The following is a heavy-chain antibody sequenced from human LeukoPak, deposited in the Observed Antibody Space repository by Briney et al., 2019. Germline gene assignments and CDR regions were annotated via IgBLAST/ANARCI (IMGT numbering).Heavy chain of an antibody. V-gene: IGHV4-39*07. CDR2: INHSGST. J-gene: IGHJ6*02. Sequence: PSETLSVNCTVSGGSISSSSYYWGWIRQPPGKGLEWIGEINHSGSTNYNPSLKSRVTISVDTSKNQFSLKLSSVTAADTAVYYCARGRLLLWFGELSDYYYYGMDVWGQGTTVTVSS. D-gene: IGHD3-10*01. CDR3: ARGRLLLWFGELSDYYYYGMDV. CDR1: GGSISSSSYY.